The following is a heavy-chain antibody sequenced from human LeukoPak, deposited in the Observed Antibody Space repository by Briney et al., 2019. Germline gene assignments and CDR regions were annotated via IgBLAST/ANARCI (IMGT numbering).Heavy chain of an antibody. J-gene: IGHJ4*02. CDR2: IYYSGST. CDR3: ARVMSRSGWYSGKYYFDY. V-gene: IGHV4-59*01. D-gene: IGHD6-19*01. Sequence: PSETLSLTCTVSGGSISSYYWSWIRQPPGKGLEWIGYIYYSGSTNYNPSLKSRVTISVDTSKNQFSLKLSSVTAADTAVYYCARVMSRSGWYSGKYYFDYWGQGTLVTVSS. CDR1: GGSISSYY.